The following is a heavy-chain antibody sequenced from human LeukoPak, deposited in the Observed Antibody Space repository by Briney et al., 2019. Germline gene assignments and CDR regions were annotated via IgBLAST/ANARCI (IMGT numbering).Heavy chain of an antibody. CDR1: GYTFTGYY. Sequence: GASVKVSCKASGYTFTGYYMHWVRQAPGQGLEWMGWINPNSGGTNYEQKVQGRVTMTRDTSISTAYMELSRLRSDDTAVYYCARDRSGSSWYWDAFDIWGQGTMVTVSS. V-gene: IGHV1-2*02. CDR2: INPNSGGT. D-gene: IGHD6-13*01. CDR3: ARDRSGSSWYWDAFDI. J-gene: IGHJ3*02.